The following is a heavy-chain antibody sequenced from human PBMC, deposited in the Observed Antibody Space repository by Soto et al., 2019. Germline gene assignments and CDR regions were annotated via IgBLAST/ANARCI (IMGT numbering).Heavy chain of an antibody. D-gene: IGHD6-13*01. J-gene: IGHJ6*02. Sequence: SETLSLTCTVSGGSISSSSYYWGWIRQPPGKGPEWIGSIYYSGSTYYNPSLKSRVTISVDTSKNQFSLKLSSVTAADTAVYYCARGDFGYSSSWTNSYYYYGMDVWGQGTTVTVSS. CDR1: GGSISSSSYY. CDR3: ARGDFGYSSSWTNSYYYYGMDV. CDR2: IYYSGST. V-gene: IGHV4-39*01.